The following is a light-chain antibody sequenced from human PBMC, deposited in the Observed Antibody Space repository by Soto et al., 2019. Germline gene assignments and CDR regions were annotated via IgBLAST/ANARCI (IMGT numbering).Light chain of an antibody. Sequence: QSVLTQPASVSGSPGQSITISCTGTSSDVGIYNYVSWYQQHPGKAPKLTIYQVTNRPSGVSNRFSGSKSGNTASLTISGLQAEDEADYYCSSYTGSTNYVFGTGTKVTVL. CDR1: SSDVGIYNY. CDR2: QVT. J-gene: IGLJ1*01. V-gene: IGLV2-14*01. CDR3: SSYTGSTNYV.